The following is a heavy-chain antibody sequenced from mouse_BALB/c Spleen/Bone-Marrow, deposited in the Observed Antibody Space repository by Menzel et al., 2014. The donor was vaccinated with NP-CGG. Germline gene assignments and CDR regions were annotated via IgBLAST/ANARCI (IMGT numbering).Heavy chain of an antibody. V-gene: IGHV5-6-3*01. J-gene: IGHJ2*01. Sequence: DVMLVESGGGLVQPGGSLKLSCAASGFTFSSYGMSWVRQTPDKRLELVASINSNGGSTYYPDSVKGRFTTSRDNAKNTLSLQMSSLKSEDTAMYYCARGNYGNYVDYFDYWGQGTTLTVSS. D-gene: IGHD2-1*01. CDR3: ARGNYGNYVDYFDY. CDR2: INSNGGST. CDR1: GFTFSSYG.